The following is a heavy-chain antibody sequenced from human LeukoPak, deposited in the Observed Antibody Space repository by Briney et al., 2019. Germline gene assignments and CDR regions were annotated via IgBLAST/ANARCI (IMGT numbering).Heavy chain of an antibody. CDR1: GFTFSSYA. CDR2: ISGSDGST. Sequence: GGSLRLSCAASGFTFSSYAMSWVRQAPGKGLEWVSAISGSDGSTNNADSVRGRFTISRDNSKNTLFLQMNGLRAEDTAVYYCAKSRGGIVAAIVYWGQGTLVTVSS. V-gene: IGHV3-23*01. CDR3: AKSRGGIVAAIVY. D-gene: IGHD5-12*01. J-gene: IGHJ4*02.